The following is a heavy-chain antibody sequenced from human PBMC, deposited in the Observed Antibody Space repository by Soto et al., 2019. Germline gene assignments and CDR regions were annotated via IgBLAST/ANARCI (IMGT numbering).Heavy chain of an antibody. CDR1: GGTFSSYA. D-gene: IGHD3-22*01. CDR3: ARVRRGHYSDSSGYSFDP. V-gene: IGHV1-69*06. CDR2: IIPIFGTA. J-gene: IGHJ5*02. Sequence: SVKVSCKASGGTFSSYAISWVRQAPGQGLEWMGGIIPIFGTANYAQKFQGRVTITADKSTSTAYMELSSLRSEDTAVYYCARVRRGHYSDSSGYSFDPWGQGTLVTVSS.